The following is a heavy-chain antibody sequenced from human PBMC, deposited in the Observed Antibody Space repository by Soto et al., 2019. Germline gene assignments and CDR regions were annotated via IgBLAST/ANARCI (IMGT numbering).Heavy chain of an antibody. D-gene: IGHD3-22*01. CDR2: IFYSGNT. V-gene: IGHV4-31*03. Sequence: QVQLQESGPGLVKPSQTRSLTCTVSGGSISSGGYYWSWIRQHPGKGLEWIGYIFYSGNTYYTPSLKSRVTISVDTSKNQFSLKLSSVTAADTAVYYCARATYYYDSSGYSDRVLDYWGQGTLVTVSS. CDR3: ARATYYYDSSGYSDRVLDY. CDR1: GGSISSGGYY. J-gene: IGHJ4*02.